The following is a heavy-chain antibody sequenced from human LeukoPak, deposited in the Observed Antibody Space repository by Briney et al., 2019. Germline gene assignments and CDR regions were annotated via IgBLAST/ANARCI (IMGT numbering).Heavy chain of an antibody. D-gene: IGHD7-27*01. CDR1: GYSISSGYY. V-gene: IGHV4-38-2*02. Sequence: SETLSLTCTVSGYSISSGYYWGWIRQPPGKGLEWIGSIYHSGSTYYNPSLKSRVTISVDTSKNQFSLKLSSVTAADTAVYYCARDYTGDRPGIYYYYYMDVWGKGTTVTVSS. CDR3: ARDYTGDRPGIYYYYYMDV. CDR2: IYHSGST. J-gene: IGHJ6*03.